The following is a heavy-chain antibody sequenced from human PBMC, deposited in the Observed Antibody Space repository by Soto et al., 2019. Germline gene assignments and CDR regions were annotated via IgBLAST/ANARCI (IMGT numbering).Heavy chain of an antibody. CDR3: ARGRTAGIEY. CDR2: MQPSSGRT. J-gene: IGHJ4*02. CDR1: GYSFTSLD. D-gene: IGHD2-21*02. Sequence: QVQLVQSGAEVREPGASVKVSCKASGYSFTSLDINRVRQTTGQGLEWMGWMQPSSGRTGYAQKFQGRVNKTRDTPINTAYMELSSLTSDDPAFYYCARGRTAGIEYWGQGNLVTVSS. V-gene: IGHV1-8*01.